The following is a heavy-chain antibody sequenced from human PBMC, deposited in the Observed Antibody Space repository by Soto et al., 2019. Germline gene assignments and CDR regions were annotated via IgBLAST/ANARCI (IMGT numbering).Heavy chain of an antibody. J-gene: IGHJ6*02. CDR1: GGSISSGGYY. CDR2: IYYSGST. CDR3: ARSTSSGSYYSALYYYYGMDV. D-gene: IGHD3-10*01. Sequence: SETLSLTCTVSGGSISSGGYYWSWIRQHPGKGLEWIGYIYYSGSTYYNPSLKSRVTISVDTSKNQFSLKLSSVTAADTAVYYCARSTSSGSYYSALYYYYGMDVWGQGTTVTVS. V-gene: IGHV4-31*03.